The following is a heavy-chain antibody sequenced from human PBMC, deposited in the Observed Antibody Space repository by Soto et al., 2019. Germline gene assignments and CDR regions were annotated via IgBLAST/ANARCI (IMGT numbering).Heavy chain of an antibody. J-gene: IGHJ3*01. Sequence: ASVKVSCKASGYTFTSYAMHWVRQAPGQRLEWMGWINAGNGNTKYSQKFQGRVTITRDTSASTAYMELSSLRSEDTAVYYCARGTYSSGWYLEDAFDVRGQGTRVTVAS. D-gene: IGHD6-19*01. CDR3: ARGTYSSGWYLEDAFDV. CDR1: GYTFTSYA. CDR2: INAGNGNT. V-gene: IGHV1-3*01.